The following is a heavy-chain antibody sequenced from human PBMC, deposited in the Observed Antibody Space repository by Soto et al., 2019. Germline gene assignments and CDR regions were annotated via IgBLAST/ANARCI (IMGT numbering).Heavy chain of an antibody. J-gene: IGHJ4*02. CDR3: ARHPDTAHTSDSDY. Sequence: PGESLKISCKGSGYSFTSHWIGWVRHMPGKGLEWMGIIYPGDSGTRYSPSFQGQVTISADKSISTAYLQWSSLKASDTAMYYCARHPDTAHTSDSDYWGQGTLVTVSS. V-gene: IGHV5-51*01. CDR1: GYSFTSHW. CDR2: IYPGDSGT. D-gene: IGHD5-18*01.